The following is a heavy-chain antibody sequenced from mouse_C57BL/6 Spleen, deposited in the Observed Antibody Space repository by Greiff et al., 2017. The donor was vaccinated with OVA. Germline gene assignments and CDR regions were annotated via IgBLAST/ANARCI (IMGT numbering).Heavy chain of an antibody. CDR3: ARRGYYDYDGFAY. D-gene: IGHD2-4*01. CDR1: GYTFTSYW. CDR2: IDPSDSET. J-gene: IGHJ3*01. V-gene: IGHV1-52*01. Sequence: QVQLKQPGAELVRPGSSVKLSCKASGYTFTSYWMHWVKQRPIQGLEWIGNIDPSDSETHYNQKFKDKATLTVDKSSSTAYMQLSSLTSEDSAVYYCARRGYYDYDGFAYWGQGTLVTVSA.